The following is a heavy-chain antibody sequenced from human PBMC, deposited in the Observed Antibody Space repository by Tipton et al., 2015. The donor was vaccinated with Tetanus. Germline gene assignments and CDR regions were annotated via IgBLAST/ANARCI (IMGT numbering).Heavy chain of an antibody. CDR1: GFTFGDYA. CDR2: IRSKAYGGTT. J-gene: IGHJ5*02. D-gene: IGHD2-15*01. V-gene: IGHV3-49*03. Sequence: SLRLSCTASGFTFGDYAMSWFRQAPGKGLEWVGFIRSKAYGGTTEYAASVKGRFTISRDDSKSIAYLQMNSLKTEDTAVYYCTRAVVVAATSWFDPWGQGTLVTVSS. CDR3: TRAVVVAATSWFDP.